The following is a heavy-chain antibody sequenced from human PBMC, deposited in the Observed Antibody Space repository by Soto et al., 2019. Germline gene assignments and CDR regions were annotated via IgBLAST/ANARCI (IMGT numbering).Heavy chain of an antibody. V-gene: IGHV1-69*13. CDR1: GGTFSSYA. CDR3: ASNNTLEHILGVTAKLMQ. J-gene: IGHJ4*02. CDR2: IIPIFGTA. Sequence: AAVKVSCKDSGGTFSSYAISWVRHAPGQGLEWMGGIIPIFGTANYAQKFQGRVTITADESTSTAYMEPSSLRSEDTAVYYCASNNTLEHILGVTAKLMQWDQGNLVTLSS. D-gene: IGHD2-21*02.